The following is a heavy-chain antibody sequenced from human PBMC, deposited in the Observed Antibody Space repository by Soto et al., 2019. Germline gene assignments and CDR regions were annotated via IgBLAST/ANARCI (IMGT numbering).Heavy chain of an antibody. J-gene: IGHJ5*02. V-gene: IGHV3-30*18. Sequence: GGSLRLSCAASGFTFSSYGMHWVRQAPGKGLEWVAVISYDGSNKYYADSVKGRFTISRDNSKNTLYLQMNSLRAEDTAVYYCAKGLEQQLVSWFDPWGQGTLVTVSS. CDR2: ISYDGSNK. CDR1: GFTFSSYG. CDR3: AKGLEQQLVSWFDP. D-gene: IGHD6-13*01.